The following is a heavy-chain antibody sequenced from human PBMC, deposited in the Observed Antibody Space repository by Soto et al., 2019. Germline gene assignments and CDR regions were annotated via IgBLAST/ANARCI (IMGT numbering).Heavy chain of an antibody. Sequence: SETLSLTCAVFGGSVSRSSWSWIRQPPGKGLEWIGEISRSGSTSYNPSLESRVTISEDTFENQFSLKLSSVTAADTAVYYCARDVGRRDAPILYSGYDSMSSWFDPWDQGPLVTVSS. CDR2: ISRSGST. CDR3: ARDVGRRDAPILYSGYDSMSSWFDP. J-gene: IGHJ5*02. CDR1: GGSVSRSS. V-gene: IGHV4-34*01. D-gene: IGHD5-12*01.